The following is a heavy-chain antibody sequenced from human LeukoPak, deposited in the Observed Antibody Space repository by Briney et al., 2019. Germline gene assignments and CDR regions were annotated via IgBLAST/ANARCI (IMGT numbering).Heavy chain of an antibody. D-gene: IGHD4-17*01. CDR1: GFTFSSYE. CDR2: ISSSGSTI. CDR3: ARDYGDSPTQYYFDY. Sequence: PGGSLRLSCAASGFTFSSYEMNWVRQPPGKGLEWVSYISSSGSTIYYADSVKGRFTISRDNAKNSLYLQMSSLRAEDTAVYYCARDYGDSPTQYYFDYWGQGTLVTVSS. J-gene: IGHJ4*02. V-gene: IGHV3-48*03.